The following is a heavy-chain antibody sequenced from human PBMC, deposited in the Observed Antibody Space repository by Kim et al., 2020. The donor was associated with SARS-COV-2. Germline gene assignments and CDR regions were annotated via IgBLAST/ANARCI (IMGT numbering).Heavy chain of an antibody. J-gene: IGHJ3*02. Sequence: SYSSGRTQYTPSVKGLVTMSVDESKNQCSRKLSSVTAADTAVYYCAGGFDIWGQGTMVTVSS. CDR3: AGGFDI. CDR2: SYSSGRT. V-gene: IGHV4-59*09.